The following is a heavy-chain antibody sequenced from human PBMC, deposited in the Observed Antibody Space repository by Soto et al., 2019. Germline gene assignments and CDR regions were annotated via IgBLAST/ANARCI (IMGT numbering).Heavy chain of an antibody. D-gene: IGHD6-19*01. Sequence: EVQLVESGGGLVQPGGSLRLSCAASGFTFSSYSMNWVRQAPGKGLEWVSYISSSSSTIYYADSVKGRFTISRDNAKNSLYLQKNSLRDEDTAVYYCARGDAFSLRYSSGWGDYWGQGTLVTVSS. J-gene: IGHJ4*02. CDR3: ARGDAFSLRYSSGWGDY. V-gene: IGHV3-48*02. CDR2: ISSSSSTI. CDR1: GFTFSSYS.